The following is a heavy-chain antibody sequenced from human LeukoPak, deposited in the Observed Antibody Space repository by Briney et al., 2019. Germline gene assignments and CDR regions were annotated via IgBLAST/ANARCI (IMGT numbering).Heavy chain of an antibody. Sequence: GGSLRLSCAASGFTFSSYGMHWVRQAPGKGLGWVAVIWFDGSNKYYADSVKGRFTISRDNSKNTLYLQMNSLRAEDTAVYYCAKCGGYCYRLGYFDLWGRGTLVTVSS. CDR3: AKCGGYCYRLGYFDL. D-gene: IGHD2-21*02. V-gene: IGHV3-33*06. J-gene: IGHJ2*01. CDR1: GFTFSSYG. CDR2: IWFDGSNK.